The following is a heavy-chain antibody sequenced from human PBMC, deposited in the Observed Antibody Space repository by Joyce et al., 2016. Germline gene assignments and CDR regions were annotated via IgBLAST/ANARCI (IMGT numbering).Heavy chain of an antibody. D-gene: IGHD3-10*01. V-gene: IGHV3-74*01. J-gene: IGHJ4*02. Sequence: EVQLVESGGGLVQPGGSRRLSCVVSGLTFSSFWFHWVRQAPGKGVVWVSRIDRDGTNATYADSVEGRFTGARDNAENTLYLQMNSLRVEDTAVYYCASGVTKVWGVMVDYWGQGALVSVSS. CDR3: ASGVTKVWGVMVDY. CDR2: IDRDGTNA. CDR1: GLTFSSFW.